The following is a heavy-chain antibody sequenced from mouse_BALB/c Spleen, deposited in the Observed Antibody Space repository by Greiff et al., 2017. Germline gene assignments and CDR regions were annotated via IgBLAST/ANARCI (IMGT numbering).Heavy chain of an antibody. D-gene: IGHD2-1*01. CDR3: ASGNYGYAMDY. Sequence: VQLQQSGAELVKPGASVKLSCTASGFNIKDTYMHWVKQRPEQGLEWIGRIDPANGNTKYDPKFQGKATITADTSSNTAYLQLSSLTSEDTAVYYFASGNYGYAMDYWGQGTSVTVSS. CDR2: IDPANGNT. CDR1: GFNIKDTY. V-gene: IGHV14-3*02. J-gene: IGHJ4*01.